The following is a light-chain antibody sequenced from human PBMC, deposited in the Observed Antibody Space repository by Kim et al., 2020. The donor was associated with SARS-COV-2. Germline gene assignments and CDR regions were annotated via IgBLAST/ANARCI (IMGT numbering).Light chain of an antibody. CDR3: QSFDSSLREV. J-gene: IGLJ2*01. Sequence: GQRVTITCTGCTSNHGAGYNVHWYPQLPGTDPQHLIYGNNYLPSGVPDRFSGSNAGPSAYLAITGLQAADEADYYCQSFDSSLREVFGGGTQLTVL. CDR1: TSNHGAGYN. CDR2: GNN. V-gene: IGLV1-40*01.